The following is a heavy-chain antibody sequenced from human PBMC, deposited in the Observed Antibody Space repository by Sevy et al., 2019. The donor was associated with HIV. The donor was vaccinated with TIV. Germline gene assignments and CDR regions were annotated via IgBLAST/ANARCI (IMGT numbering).Heavy chain of an antibody. J-gene: IGHJ5*02. V-gene: IGHV3-30*03. CDR3: ARDAGYSVNWYPRFDP. D-gene: IGHD6-13*01. Sequence: GGSLRLSCAGSGFTFNTYGMHWVRQAPGKGLEWVAVISYDGSHKYYADSVKGRFTISRDDSKSSLYLQMNTLRAEDTAVYYCARDAGYSVNWYPRFDPWGQGTLVTVSS. CDR2: ISYDGSHK. CDR1: GFTFNTYG.